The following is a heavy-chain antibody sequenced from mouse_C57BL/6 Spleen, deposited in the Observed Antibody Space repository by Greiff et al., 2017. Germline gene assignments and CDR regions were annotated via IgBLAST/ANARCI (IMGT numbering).Heavy chain of an antibody. D-gene: IGHD1-1*01. V-gene: IGHV1-52*01. CDR1: GYTFTSYW. Sequence: QVQLQQPGAELVRPGSSVKLSCKASGYTFTSYWMHWVKQRPIQGLEWIGNIDPSDSETHYNQKFKDKATLTVDKSSSTAYMQLSSLTSEDSAVYYCARWATVRNFFDYWRQGTTLTVSS. CDR2: IDPSDSET. J-gene: IGHJ2*01. CDR3: ARWATVRNFFDY.